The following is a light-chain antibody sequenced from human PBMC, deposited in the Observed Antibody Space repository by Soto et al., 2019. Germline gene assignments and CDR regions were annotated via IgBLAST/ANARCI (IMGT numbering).Light chain of an antibody. J-gene: IGKJ4*01. CDR3: QQYGSSPT. CDR1: QSVSSSY. V-gene: IGKV3-20*01. Sequence: EIVLTQSPGTLSLSPGERATLSCRASQSVSSSYLAWYQQKPGQAPRLLIYGASSRATGIPDRFSGSGSGTDFTLTISRLEREDVAVYYCQQYGSSPTFGGGTKVEIK. CDR2: GAS.